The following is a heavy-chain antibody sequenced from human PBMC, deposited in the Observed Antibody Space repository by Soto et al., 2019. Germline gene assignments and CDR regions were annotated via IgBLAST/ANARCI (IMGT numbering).Heavy chain of an antibody. CDR1: GGSISSSNW. D-gene: IGHD3-16*01. V-gene: IGHV4-4*02. CDR3: VRFGGAPG. CDR2: IYQSGST. J-gene: IGHJ4*02. Sequence: QVQLQESGPELVKPSGTLSLTCAVSGGSISSSNWWSWVRQPPGKGLEWIAEIYQSGSTNYNPCRKSRVTISVDQSKNQFSLKLSSVTAEDTAVEYCVRFGGAPGWVQGTLVTVSS.